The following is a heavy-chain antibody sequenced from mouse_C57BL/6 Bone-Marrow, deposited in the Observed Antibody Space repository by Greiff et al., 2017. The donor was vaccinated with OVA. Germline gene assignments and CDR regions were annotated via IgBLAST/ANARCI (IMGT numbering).Heavy chain of an antibody. CDR2: ISSGGSYT. CDR1: GFTFSSYG. J-gene: IGHJ3*01. Sequence: EVKLMESGGDLVKPGGSLKLSCAASGFTFSSYGMSWVRQTPDKRLEWVATISSGGSYTYYPDSVKGRFTISRDNAKNTLYLQMSSLTSEDTAMYYCARQGPFAYWGQGTLVTVSA. V-gene: IGHV5-6*01. CDR3: ARQGPFAY. D-gene: IGHD3-3*01.